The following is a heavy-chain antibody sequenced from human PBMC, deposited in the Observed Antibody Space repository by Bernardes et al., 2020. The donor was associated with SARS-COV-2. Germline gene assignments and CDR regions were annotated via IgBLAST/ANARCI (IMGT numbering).Heavy chain of an antibody. CDR3: VRFTPGSKLIDY. J-gene: IGHJ4*02. CDR2: ISSTSAYI. CDR1: GFTFSTYS. D-gene: IGHD1-1*01. V-gene: IGHV3-21*01. Sequence: GGSLRLSCAASGFTFSTYSMNWVRQAPGKGLAWVSSISSTSAYIYYADSVKGRFTISRDNAENSLYLQMNSLRAEDTAVYYCVRFTPGSKLIDYWGQGTLVTVTS.